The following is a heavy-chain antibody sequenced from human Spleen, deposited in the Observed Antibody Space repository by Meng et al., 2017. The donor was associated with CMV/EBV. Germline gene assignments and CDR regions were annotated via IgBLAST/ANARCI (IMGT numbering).Heavy chain of an antibody. J-gene: IGHJ4*02. Sequence: GGSLRLSCAASGFTFSYYSMDWVRQAPGKGLEWVAYISSGSSTMYYADSVKGRFTVSRDNVKNSVYLQMNSLRVDDAAVYYCARQYDSYDYWGQGTLVTVSS. CDR3: ARQYDSYDY. D-gene: IGHD3-22*01. V-gene: IGHV3-48*04. CDR2: ISSGSSTM. CDR1: GFTFSYYS.